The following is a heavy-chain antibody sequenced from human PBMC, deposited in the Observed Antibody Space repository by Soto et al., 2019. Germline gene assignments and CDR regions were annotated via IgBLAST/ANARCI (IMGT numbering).Heavy chain of an antibody. J-gene: IGHJ4*02. CDR2: IYYSGST. CDR3: ARRLQGGYSGYDYFDY. Sequence: QLQLQESGPGLVKPSETLSLTCTVSGGSISSSSYYWGWIRQPPGKGLEWIGSIYYSGSTYYNPSLKSRVTISVDTSKNQFSLKLSSVTAADTAVYYCARRLQGGYSGYDYFDYWGQGTLVTVSS. V-gene: IGHV4-39*01. CDR1: GGSISSSSYY. D-gene: IGHD5-12*01.